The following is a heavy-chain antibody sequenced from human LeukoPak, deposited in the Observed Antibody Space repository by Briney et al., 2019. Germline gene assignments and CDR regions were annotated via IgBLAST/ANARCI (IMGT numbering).Heavy chain of an antibody. CDR2: INPNSGGT. J-gene: IGHJ4*02. Sequence: ASVKVSCKASGYTFTGYYMHWVRQAPGQGLEWMGRINPNSGGTSYAQKFQGRVTMTRDTSISTAYMELSRLRSDDTAVYYCARARYSSVQPLYWGQGTLVTVSS. V-gene: IGHV1-2*06. CDR3: ARARYSSVQPLY. D-gene: IGHD6-19*01. CDR1: GYTFTGYY.